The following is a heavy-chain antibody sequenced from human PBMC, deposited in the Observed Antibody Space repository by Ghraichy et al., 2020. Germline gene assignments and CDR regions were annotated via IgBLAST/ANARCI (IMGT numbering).Heavy chain of an antibody. CDR2: ISYDGSNK. V-gene: IGHV3-30*18. D-gene: IGHD3-22*01. Sequence: GGSLRLSCAASGFTFSSYGMHWVRQAPGKGLEWVVVISYDGSNKYYADSVKGRFTISRDNSKNTLYLQMNSLRAEDTAVYYCAKDYDLRYYDTSGYPRGAYGMDVWGQGTTVTVSS. CDR1: GFTFSSYG. J-gene: IGHJ6*02. CDR3: AKDYDLRYYDTSGYPRGAYGMDV.